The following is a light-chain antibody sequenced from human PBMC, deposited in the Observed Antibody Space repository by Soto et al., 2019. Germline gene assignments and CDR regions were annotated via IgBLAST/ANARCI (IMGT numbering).Light chain of an antibody. CDR1: SSNFGAGYD. J-gene: IGLJ3*02. CDR3: QSYDSSLSGVV. V-gene: IGLV1-40*01. Sequence: QLVLTQPPSVSGAPGQRVTISCTGSSSNFGAGYDVHWYQQLPGTAPKLLIYANSHRPSGVPDRFSGSKSGTSASLAITGLQAEDEADYYCQSYDSSLSGVVFGGGTKVTVL. CDR2: ANS.